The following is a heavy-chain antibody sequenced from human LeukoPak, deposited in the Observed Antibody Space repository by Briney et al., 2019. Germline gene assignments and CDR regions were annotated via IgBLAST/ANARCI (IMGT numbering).Heavy chain of an antibody. CDR1: GFTVSDYY. V-gene: IGHV3-11*05. D-gene: IGHD6-13*01. Sequence: GASHRLYCAAAGFTVSDYYISWIRHQARKGLEWDLLISSSSSYTKHADSVKGRFPISRDNAKNSLYLQMNSLRAEDTAVYYCARDVIAAASYYYSGMDVWGQGTTVTVSS. CDR3: ARDVIAAASYYYSGMDV. CDR2: ISSSSSYT. J-gene: IGHJ6*02.